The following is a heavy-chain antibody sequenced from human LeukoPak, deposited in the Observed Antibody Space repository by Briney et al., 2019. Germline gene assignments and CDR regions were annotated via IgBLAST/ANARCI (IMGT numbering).Heavy chain of an antibody. V-gene: IGHV4-61*02. J-gene: IGHJ6*03. CDR1: GGSISSGSYY. D-gene: IGHD3-3*01. Sequence: SQTLSLTCTVSGGSISSGSYYWSWIRQPAGKGLEWIGRIYTSGSTNYNPSLKSRVTISVDTSKNQFSLNLSSVTAADTAVFYCARTKGDFWSGYFSYYYMDVWGKGTTVTVS. CDR2: IYTSGST. CDR3: ARTKGDFWSGYFSYYYMDV.